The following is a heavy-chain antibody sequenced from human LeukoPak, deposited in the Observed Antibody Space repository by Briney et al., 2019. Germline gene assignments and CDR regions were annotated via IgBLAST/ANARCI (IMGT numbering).Heavy chain of an antibody. V-gene: IGHV4-59*01. CDR2: IYYSGST. Sequence: SETLSLTCGVYGGSFSGYYWSWIRQPPGKGLEWIGYIYYSGSTNYNPSLKSRVTISVDTSKNQFSLKLSSVTAADTAVYYCARVEYYDFWSGYGLDYWGQGTLVTVSS. CDR1: GGSFSGYY. J-gene: IGHJ4*02. CDR3: ARVEYYDFWSGYGLDY. D-gene: IGHD3-3*01.